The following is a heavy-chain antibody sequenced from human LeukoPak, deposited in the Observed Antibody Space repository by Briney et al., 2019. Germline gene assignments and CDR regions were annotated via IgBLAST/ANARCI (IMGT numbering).Heavy chain of an antibody. V-gene: IGHV3-64*01. J-gene: IGHJ6*02. CDR2: ISSNGGST. CDR1: GFTFSSYA. CDR3: ARGSRYYYYGMDV. Sequence: GGSLRLPCAASGFTFSSYAMHWVRQAPGKGLEYVSAISSNGGSTYYANSVKGRFTISRDNSKNTLYLQMGSLRAEDMAVYYCARGSRYYYYGMDVWGQGTTVTVSS.